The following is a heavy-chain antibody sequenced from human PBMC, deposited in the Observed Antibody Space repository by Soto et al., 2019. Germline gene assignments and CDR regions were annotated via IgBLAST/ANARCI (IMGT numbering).Heavy chain of an antibody. CDR1: GGSIRGSDDY. CDR2: VFYTGSA. Sequence: QLHLQESGPRLVKPSETLSLTCTVSGGSIRGSDDYWAWIRQSPGKGLEYIGSVFYTGSAYYNPSLXRRAXIXSDTSTNRFFLHLTSVTATDTAVYYCAKTPSGWYDSWGQGTLVTVSS. V-gene: IGHV4-39*01. CDR3: AKTPSGWYDS. D-gene: IGHD1-26*01. J-gene: IGHJ5*01.